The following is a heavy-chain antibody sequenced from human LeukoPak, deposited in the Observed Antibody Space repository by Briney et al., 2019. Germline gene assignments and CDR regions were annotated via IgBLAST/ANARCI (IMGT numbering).Heavy chain of an antibody. CDR1: GFTFSSYG. CDR3: IPTPVVVVAD. V-gene: IGHV3-33*01. J-gene: IGHJ4*02. D-gene: IGHD2-15*01. CDR2: IWYDGSNK. Sequence: GRSLRLSCAASGFTFSSYGMHWVRQAPGKGLEWVAVIWYDGSNKYYADSVKGRFTISRDNSKNTLYLQMNSLKTEDTAVYYCIPTPVVVVADWGQGALVTVSS.